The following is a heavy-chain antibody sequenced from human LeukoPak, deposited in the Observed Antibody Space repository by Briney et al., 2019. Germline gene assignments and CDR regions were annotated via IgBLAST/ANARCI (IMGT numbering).Heavy chain of an antibody. CDR1: GFTFDSYA. CDR3: AKEPYYYDSSGLS. J-gene: IGHJ5*02. Sequence: GGSLRPSCVASGFTFDSYAMIWVRQAPGKGLESVSGISDSGGRTYYTESVKVRFTISRDNSKNTLYLQMNSLRGEDTAVYYCAKEPYYYDSSGLSWGQGTLVTVSS. V-gene: IGHV3-23*01. D-gene: IGHD3-22*01. CDR2: ISDSGGRT.